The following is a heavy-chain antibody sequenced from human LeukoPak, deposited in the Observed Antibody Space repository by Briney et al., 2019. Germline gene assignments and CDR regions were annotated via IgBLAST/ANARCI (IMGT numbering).Heavy chain of an antibody. Sequence: PSETLSLTCTVSGGSVSSSTYHWFWIRQPPGKGLEWIGFTYNGGSTYYSPSLKSRVTISVDMAKNQFSLKVMSVTAADTAVYYCVRGHGGYWGQGTLVTVSS. V-gene: IGHV4-61*01. CDR2: TYNGGST. J-gene: IGHJ4*02. CDR1: GGSVSSSTYH. CDR3: VRGHGGY.